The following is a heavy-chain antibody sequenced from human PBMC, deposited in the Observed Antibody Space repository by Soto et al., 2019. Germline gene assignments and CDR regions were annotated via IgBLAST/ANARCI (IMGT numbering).Heavy chain of an antibody. CDR2: IYYSGVT. J-gene: IGHJ5*02. D-gene: IGHD6-19*01. CDR3: AGMPYNGGLRFDP. Sequence: SETLSLTCPVSGGSISSSSYYWGWIRQPPGKGLEWIGSIYYSGVTSYNPSLASRVSISRDRSNNQGSLKLKSVTAADPAVYFCAGMPYNGGLRFDPWGRGTLVTVSA. CDR1: GGSISSSSYY. V-gene: IGHV4-39*07.